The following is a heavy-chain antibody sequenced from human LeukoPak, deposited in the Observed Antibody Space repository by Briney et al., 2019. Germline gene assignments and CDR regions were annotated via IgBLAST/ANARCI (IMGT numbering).Heavy chain of an antibody. CDR1: GYTFTAYY. CDR2: INPNSGAT. CDR3: ARAPAPEGTDY. D-gene: IGHD1-1*01. Sequence: GASVKVSCKASGYTFTAYYMQWVRQAPGQGLEWMGWINPNSGATDYAQKFQGRVIMTRDTSITTAYMELSSLRSDDTAVYFCARAPAPEGTDYWGQGTLVTVSS. J-gene: IGHJ4*02. V-gene: IGHV1-2*02.